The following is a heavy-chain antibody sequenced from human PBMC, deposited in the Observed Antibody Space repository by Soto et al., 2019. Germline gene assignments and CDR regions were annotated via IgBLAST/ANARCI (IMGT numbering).Heavy chain of an antibody. CDR3: AKASSSSWSLAFYYYYGMDV. D-gene: IGHD6-13*01. V-gene: IGHV3-43*01. CDR2: ISWDGGST. J-gene: IGHJ6*02. Sequence: LRLSCAAAGFTFDDYTMHWVRQAPGKGLEWVSLISWDGGSTYYADSVKGRLTISRDNSKHSLYLQMNSLRTEDTALYYCAKASSSSWSLAFYYYYGMDVWGQGTTVTVSS. CDR1: GFTFDDYT.